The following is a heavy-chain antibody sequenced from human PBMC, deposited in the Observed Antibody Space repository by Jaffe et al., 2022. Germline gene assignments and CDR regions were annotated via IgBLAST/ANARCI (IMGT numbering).Heavy chain of an antibody. CDR2: ISGSGGST. CDR3: AKDPQIGGQDYGDYGHYFDY. V-gene: IGHV3-23*01. D-gene: IGHD4-17*01. CDR1: GFTFSSYA. Sequence: EVQLLESGGGLVQPGGSLRLSCAASGFTFSSYAMSWVRQAPGKGLEWVSAISGSGGSTYYADSVKGRFTISRDNSKNTLYLQMNSLRAEDTAVYYCAKDPQIGGQDYGDYGHYFDYWGQGTLVTVSS. J-gene: IGHJ4*02.